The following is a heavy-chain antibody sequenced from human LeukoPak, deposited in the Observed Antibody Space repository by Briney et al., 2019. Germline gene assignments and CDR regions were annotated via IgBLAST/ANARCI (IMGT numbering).Heavy chain of an antibody. J-gene: IGHJ4*02. D-gene: IGHD6-19*01. V-gene: IGHV4-39*07. CDR3: ARLSSGWYVGKYYFDY. CDR1: GGSISSSSYH. Sequence: MASETLSLTCTVSGGSISSSSYHWGWIRQPPGKGLEWIGSIYYSGSTYYNPSLKSRVTISVDTSKNQFSLKLSSVTAADTAVYYCARLSSGWYVGKYYFDYWGQGTLVTVSS. CDR2: IYYSGST.